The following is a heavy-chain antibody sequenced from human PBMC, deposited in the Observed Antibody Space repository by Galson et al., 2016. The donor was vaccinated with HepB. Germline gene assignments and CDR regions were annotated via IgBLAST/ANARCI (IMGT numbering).Heavy chain of an antibody. CDR1: GFTFRSSG. Sequence: SLRLSCAASGFTFRSSGMHWVRQAPGKGLEWVALISYDGSHKYYGGSVKGRFTISRDNSKNTLDLQMNSLRAEDTAIYYCAKDRRLTGTVPGIDHWGQGTLVTVSS. J-gene: IGHJ4*02. CDR2: ISYDGSHK. D-gene: IGHD1-20*01. V-gene: IGHV3-30*18. CDR3: AKDRRLTGTVPGIDH.